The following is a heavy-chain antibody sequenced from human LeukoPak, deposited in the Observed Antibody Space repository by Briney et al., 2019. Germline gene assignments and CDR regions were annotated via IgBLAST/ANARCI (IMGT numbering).Heavy chain of an antibody. Sequence: ASVKVSCKASGYTFTGYYTHWVRQAPGQGLEWMGWINPNSGGTNYAQKFQGRVTMTRDTSISTAYVELSRLRSDYTAVYYCARDLQDTAMVSYYYYYGMDVWGQGTTVTVSS. CDR2: INPNSGGT. J-gene: IGHJ6*02. D-gene: IGHD5-18*01. CDR3: ARDLQDTAMVSYYYYYGMDV. CDR1: GYTFTGYY. V-gene: IGHV1-2*02.